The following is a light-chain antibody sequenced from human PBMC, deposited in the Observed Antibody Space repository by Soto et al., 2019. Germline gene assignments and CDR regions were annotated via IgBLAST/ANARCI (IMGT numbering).Light chain of an antibody. V-gene: IGKV1-5*01. CDR1: QSIRSW. J-gene: IGKJ1*01. CDR2: DAS. Sequence: DIQMTQSPSTLSASVGDRVTITCRASQSIRSWLAWYQQKPGKAPTLLIYDASSVESGVPSRFSGSGSGTEFTITISRLQPDDFATYYCQQYNSDTGTFGQGTKVDIK. CDR3: QQYNSDTGT.